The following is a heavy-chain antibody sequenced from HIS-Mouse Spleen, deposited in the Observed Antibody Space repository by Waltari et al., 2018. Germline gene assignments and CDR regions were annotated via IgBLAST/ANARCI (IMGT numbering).Heavy chain of an antibody. J-gene: IGHJ4*02. CDR1: GFTFSSYG. D-gene: IGHD3-10*01. Sequence: QVQLVESGGGVVQPGRSLRLSCAASGFTFSSYGMHWFRQAPGKGLEWVAVISYDGSNKYYADSVKGRFTISRDNSKNTLYLQMNSLRAEDTAVYYCEGVYGSGSYYFDYWGQGTLVTVSS. CDR2: ISYDGSNK. V-gene: IGHV3-30*03. CDR3: EGVYGSGSYYFDY.